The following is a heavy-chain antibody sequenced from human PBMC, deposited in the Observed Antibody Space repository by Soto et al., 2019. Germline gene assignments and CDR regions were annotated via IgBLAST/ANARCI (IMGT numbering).Heavy chain of an antibody. Sequence: SETLSLTCTVSGGSISSGDSYWTWIRQHPRKGLEWIGYIYFSGSTTYNPSLKSRLSISIHTSKNQFSLKLNSVTAADTAIYYCARDDYGGNSGALDIWGQGTMVTVSS. J-gene: IGHJ3*02. D-gene: IGHD4-17*01. V-gene: IGHV4-31*03. CDR2: IYFSGST. CDR3: ARDDYGGNSGALDI. CDR1: GGSISSGDSY.